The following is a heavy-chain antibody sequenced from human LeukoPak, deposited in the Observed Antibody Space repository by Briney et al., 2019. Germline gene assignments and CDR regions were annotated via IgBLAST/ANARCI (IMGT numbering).Heavy chain of an antibody. CDR1: GYTFTSYG. Sequence: ASVKVSCNASGYTFTSYGISRVRQAPGPGLERMGWIGAYNGNTNYAQKLQGRVPMTTDTSTSTAYMELRSLRPDDTGVYYCARGADFYDFWSGYYAGAEYCQHWGQGTLVTVSS. V-gene: IGHV1-18*01. J-gene: IGHJ1*01. CDR3: ARGADFYDFWSGYYAGAEYCQH. D-gene: IGHD3-3*01. CDR2: IGAYNGNT.